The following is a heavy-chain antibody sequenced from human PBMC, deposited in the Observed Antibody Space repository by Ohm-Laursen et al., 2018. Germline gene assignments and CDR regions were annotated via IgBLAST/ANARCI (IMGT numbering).Heavy chain of an antibody. D-gene: IGHD4-23*01. V-gene: IGHV4-59*07. CDR2: IYYTGTT. CDR3: AKLNSWGYFDD. CDR1: GGSISSYY. J-gene: IGHJ4*02. Sequence: SDTLSLTCTVSGGSISSYYWSWNRQPPGKGLEWIGSIYYTGTTNYNPSLKSRVTISVDTSKNHFSLKLSSVTAADTAVYYCAKLNSWGYFDDWGQGTLVTVSS.